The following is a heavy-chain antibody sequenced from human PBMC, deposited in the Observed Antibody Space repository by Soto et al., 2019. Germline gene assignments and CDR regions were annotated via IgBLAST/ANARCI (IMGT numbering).Heavy chain of an antibody. CDR2: IIPIFGTA. J-gene: IGHJ6*02. CDR1: GGTFSSYA. D-gene: IGHD3-10*01. CDR3: ARESGNYRTYYYYGMDV. V-gene: IGHV1-69*06. Sequence: SVKVSCKASGGTFSSYAISWMRQAPGQGLEWMGGIIPIFGTANYAQKFQGRVTITADKSTSTAYMELSSLRSEDTAVYYCARESGNYRTYYYYGMDVWGQGTTVTVSS.